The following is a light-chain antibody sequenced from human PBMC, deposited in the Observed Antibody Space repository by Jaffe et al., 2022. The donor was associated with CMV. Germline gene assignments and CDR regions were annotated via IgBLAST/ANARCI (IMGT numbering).Light chain of an antibody. CDR2: EVT. CDR3: CSFATSGTWV. J-gene: IGLJ3*02. Sequence: QSALTQPASMAGSPGQSLTISCSGSTSDVGSYDLVSWYQQHPGKAPKLLIYEVTKRPSGVSVRFSGSKSGHTASLTISGLRAEDEADYFCCSFATSGTWVFGGGTKMTVL. V-gene: IGLV2-23*02. CDR1: TSDVGSYDL.